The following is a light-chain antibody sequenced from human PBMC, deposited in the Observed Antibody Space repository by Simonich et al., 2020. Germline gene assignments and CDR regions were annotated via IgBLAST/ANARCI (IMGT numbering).Light chain of an antibody. CDR1: SRNVGGYNY. J-gene: IGLJ3*02. CDR2: DVS. CDR3: SSYTSSSTWV. V-gene: IGLV2-14*03. Sequence: QSALTQPASVSGSPGQSLTISCTGTSRNVGGYNYVSWYQPHPGKAPKLMIYDVSNRPSGVSNRFSGSKSGNTASLTISGLQAEDEADYYCSSYTSSSTWVFGGGTKLTVL.